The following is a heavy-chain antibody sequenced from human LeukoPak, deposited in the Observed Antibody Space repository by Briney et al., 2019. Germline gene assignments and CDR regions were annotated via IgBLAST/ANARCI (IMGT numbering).Heavy chain of an antibody. D-gene: IGHD4/OR15-4a*01. CDR3: ARAAVRTNAFDI. V-gene: IGHV3-21*01. CDR2: ISSSSSYI. J-gene: IGHJ3*02. CDR1: GFTFSSYS. Sequence: GGSLRLSCAASGFTFSSYSMNWVRQAPGKGLEWVSSISSSSSYIYYADSVKGRFTISRDNAKNSLYLQMNSLRAEDTAVYYCARAAVRTNAFDIWGQGTMVTVST.